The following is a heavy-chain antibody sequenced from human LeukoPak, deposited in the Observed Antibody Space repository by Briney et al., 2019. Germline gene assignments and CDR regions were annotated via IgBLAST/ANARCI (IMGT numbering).Heavy chain of an antibody. CDR2: IYTSGST. D-gene: IGHD6-13*01. Sequence: SETLSLTCPVSGGSISSYYWSWIRQPAGKGLEWIGRIYTSGSTNYNPSLKSRVTMSVDTSKNQFSLNLSSVTAADTAVYYCARGSSGYSSRYYYYNMDVWGKGTTVTISS. CDR3: ARGSSGYSSRYYYYNMDV. V-gene: IGHV4-4*07. CDR1: GGSISSYY. J-gene: IGHJ6*03.